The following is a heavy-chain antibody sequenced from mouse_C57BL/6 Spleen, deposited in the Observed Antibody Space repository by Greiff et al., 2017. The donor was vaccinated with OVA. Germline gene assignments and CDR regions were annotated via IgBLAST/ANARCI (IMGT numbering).Heavy chain of an antibody. CDR2: IDPSDSYT. V-gene: IGHV1-50*01. CDR1: GYTFTSYW. D-gene: IGHD3-2*01. CDR3: ARRRQPFAY. J-gene: IGHJ3*01. Sequence: QVQLQQSGAELVKPGASVKLSCKASGYTFTSYWMQWVKQRPGQGLEWIGEIDPSDSYTTYNQKFKGKATLTVDKSSSTAYMQLSSLTSEDSAVYYCARRRQPFAYWGQGTLVTVSA.